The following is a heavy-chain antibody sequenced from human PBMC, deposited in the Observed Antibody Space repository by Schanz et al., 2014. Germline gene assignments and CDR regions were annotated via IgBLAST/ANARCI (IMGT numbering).Heavy chain of an antibody. J-gene: IGHJ4*02. Sequence: QAQLVESGGGVVQPGRSLRLSCVASGFTFISYDIHWVRQAPGKGLEWVAVIRYDGRNKNFVESVKGRFTISRDNSNNTVYLQINNLRAEDTAVYYCARGTDTAMEHRPFDYWGQGTLVTVSS. V-gene: IGHV3-33*01. CDR2: IRYDGRNK. CDR3: ARGTDTAMEHRPFDY. CDR1: GFTFISYD. D-gene: IGHD5-18*01.